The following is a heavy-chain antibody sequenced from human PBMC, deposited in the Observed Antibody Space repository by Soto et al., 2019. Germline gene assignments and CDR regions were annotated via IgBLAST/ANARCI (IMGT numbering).Heavy chain of an antibody. CDR3: ARLPRGGRIDGYNFREAFDI. CDR1: GFSLSTSGMC. CDR2: IDWEDDK. J-gene: IGHJ3*02. Sequence: SGPTLVNPTQTLTLTCTFSGFSLSTSGMCVSWIRQPPGKALEWLALIDWEDDKFYSTSLKTRLTISKDTSKNQVVLTMTNMDPVATATYYCARLPRGGRIDGYNFREAFDIWGQGTMVTVSS. D-gene: IGHD5-12*01. V-gene: IGHV2-70*01.